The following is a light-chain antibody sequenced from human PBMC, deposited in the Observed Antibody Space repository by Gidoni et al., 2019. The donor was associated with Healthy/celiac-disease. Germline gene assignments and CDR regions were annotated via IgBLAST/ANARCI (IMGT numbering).Light chain of an antibody. CDR2: AAS. V-gene: IGKV1-39*01. CDR3: QQSYSTPRT. J-gene: IGKJ1*01. CDR1: QSISSY. Sequence: DIQMTHSPSSLSASVGDRATITCRASQSISSYLNWYQQKPGKAPKLLNSAASSLQRGGPSRFSGSGAGTDFTLTISSLQPEDFATYYCQQSYSTPRTFXQXTKVEIK.